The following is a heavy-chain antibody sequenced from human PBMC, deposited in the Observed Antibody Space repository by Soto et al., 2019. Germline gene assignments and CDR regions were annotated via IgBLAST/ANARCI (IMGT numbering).Heavy chain of an antibody. Sequence: QVQLPESGPGLVKPSGTLSLTCAVSGGSISSSNWWSWVRQPPGKGLEWIGEIYHSGSTNYNPSLKSRVTISVDKSQNQFSLKLSSVTAADTAVYYCARVVGGYYYGMDVWGQGTTVTVSS. J-gene: IGHJ6*02. V-gene: IGHV4-4*02. CDR1: GGSISSSNW. D-gene: IGHD2-2*01. CDR3: ARVVGGYYYGMDV. CDR2: IYHSGST.